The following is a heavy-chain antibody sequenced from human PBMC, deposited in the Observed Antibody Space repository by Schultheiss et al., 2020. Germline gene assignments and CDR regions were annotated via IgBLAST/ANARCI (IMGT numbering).Heavy chain of an antibody. D-gene: IGHD3-22*01. CDR1: GFTFSNYW. CDR3: ARYDNSAYGTFDI. J-gene: IGHJ3*02. CDR2: IKQDGSEK. Sequence: GESLKISCAASGFTFSNYWMSWVRQAPGKGLEWVANIKQDGSEKYYVDSVKGRFTISRDNAKNSLYLQMNSLRAEDTAVYYCARYDNSAYGTFDIWGQGTLVTVSS. V-gene: IGHV3-7*01.